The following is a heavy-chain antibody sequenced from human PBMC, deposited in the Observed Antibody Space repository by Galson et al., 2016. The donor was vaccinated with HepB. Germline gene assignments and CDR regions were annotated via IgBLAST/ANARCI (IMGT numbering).Heavy chain of an antibody. D-gene: IGHD4-23*01. CDR3: AKDGRATTVVTRNYFDF. J-gene: IGHJ4*02. CDR2: IRWDGGDT. Sequence: SLRLSCAASGLTFDDYTMHWVRQVPWKGLEWISVIRWDGGDTYYADSVQGRFTISRDNNKNSLYLQLSSLTTEDTALYFCAKDGRATTVVTRNYFDFWDQGTLVIVSS. V-gene: IGHV3-43*01. CDR1: GLTFDDYT.